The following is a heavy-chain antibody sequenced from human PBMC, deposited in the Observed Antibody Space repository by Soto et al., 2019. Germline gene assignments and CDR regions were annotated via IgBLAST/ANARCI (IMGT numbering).Heavy chain of an antibody. CDR3: ASLYYYGSGPPQD. CDR1: GGTFSSYT. V-gene: IGHV1-69*02. J-gene: IGHJ4*02. Sequence: SVKVSCKASGGTFSSYTISWVRQAPGQGLEWMGRIIPILGIANYAQKFQGRVTITADKSTSTAYMELSSLRSEDTAVYYCASLYYYGSGPPQDWGQGTLVTVSS. CDR2: IIPILGIA. D-gene: IGHD3-10*01.